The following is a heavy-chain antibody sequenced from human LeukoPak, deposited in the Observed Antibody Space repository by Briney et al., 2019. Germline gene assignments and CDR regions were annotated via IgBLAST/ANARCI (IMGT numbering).Heavy chain of an antibody. V-gene: IGHV3-11*04. CDR1: GFTFSDYY. D-gene: IGHD6-6*01. CDR2: ISSSGSTI. J-gene: IGHJ6*03. Sequence: GGSLRLSCAASGFTFSDYYMSWIRQAPGKGLEWVSYISSSGSTIQYADSVKGRFTISRDNAKNSLYLQMNSLRAEDTAVYYCARGHSSSPGYYYYMDVWGKGTTVTVSS. CDR3: ARGHSSSPGYYYYMDV.